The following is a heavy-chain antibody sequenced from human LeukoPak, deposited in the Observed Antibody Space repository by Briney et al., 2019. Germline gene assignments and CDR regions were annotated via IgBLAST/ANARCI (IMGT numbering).Heavy chain of an antibody. CDR3: AREGYSSSWGHFDY. D-gene: IGHD6-13*01. CDR2: IHSGGST. J-gene: IGHJ4*02. V-gene: IGHV3-53*01. Sequence: GGSLRLSCAASGFTVSSNYMSWVRQAPGKGLEWVSVIHSGGSTYYADSVKGRFTISRDNPKNMVYLQMNSLRAEDTAVYYCAREGYSSSWGHFDYWGQGTPVTVSS. CDR1: GFTVSSNY.